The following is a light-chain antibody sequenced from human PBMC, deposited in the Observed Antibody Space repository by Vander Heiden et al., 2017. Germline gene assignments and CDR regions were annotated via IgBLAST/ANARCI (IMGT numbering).Light chain of an antibody. CDR3: QQYGSSPMYS. J-gene: IGKJ2*03. CDR2: GAS. CDR1: QSVSSSY. Sequence: IVLTQSQGTLSLSPGERATLSCRASQSVSSSYLAWYQQKPGQAPRLLIYGASSRATGIPDRFSGSGSGTDFTLTISRLEPEDFAVYYCQQYGSSPMYSFGQGTKLEIK. V-gene: IGKV3-20*01.